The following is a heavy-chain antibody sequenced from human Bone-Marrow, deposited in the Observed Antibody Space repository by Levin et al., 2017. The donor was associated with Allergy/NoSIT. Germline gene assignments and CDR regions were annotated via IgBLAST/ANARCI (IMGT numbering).Heavy chain of an antibody. CDR1: GFTFRHYT. D-gene: IGHD3-22*01. J-gene: IGHJ4*02. CDR3: ARDPARGYYDSSGYSGDH. V-gene: IGHV3-48*02. CDR2: ITSSGDST. Sequence: GGSRLSCAASGFTFRHYTMNWVRQAPGKGLEWVSCITSSGDSTYYADSVKGRFTISRDNAKNSLYLQLNRLRDEDTAMYYCARDPARGYYDSSGYSGDHWGQGTLVTVSS.